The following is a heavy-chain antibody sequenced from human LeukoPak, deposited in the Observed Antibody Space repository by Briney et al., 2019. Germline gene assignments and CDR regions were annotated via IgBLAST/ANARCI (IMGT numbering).Heavy chain of an antibody. CDR1: GGSISSYY. J-gene: IGHJ5*02. CDR3: ASGGYYGSGNDFRFDP. V-gene: IGHV4-59*01. Sequence: SETLSLTCIVCGGSISSYYWRWIRQSPGEGLECIGYIHYTGSTNYNPSLKSRVTISVETSKNQFSLKLKSVTAADTAVYYCASGGYYGSGNDFRFDPWGQGTLVTVSS. D-gene: IGHD3-10*01. CDR2: IHYTGST.